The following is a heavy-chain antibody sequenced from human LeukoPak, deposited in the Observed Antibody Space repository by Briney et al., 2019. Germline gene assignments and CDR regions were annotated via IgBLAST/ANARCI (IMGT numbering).Heavy chain of an antibody. J-gene: IGHJ4*02. CDR1: GGSISSSSYY. CDR3: ARGDYSGYDPFDY. D-gene: IGHD5-12*01. Sequence: KPSETLSLTCTVSGGSISSSSYYWGWIRQPPGKGLEWIGSIYYSGSTYYNPSLKSRVTISVDTSKNQFSLKLSSVTAADTAVYYCARGDYSGYDPFDYWGQGTLVTVSS. CDR2: IYYSGST. V-gene: IGHV4-39*01.